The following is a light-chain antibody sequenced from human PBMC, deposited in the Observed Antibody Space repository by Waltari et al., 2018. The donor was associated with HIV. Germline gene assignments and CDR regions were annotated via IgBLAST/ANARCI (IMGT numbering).Light chain of an antibody. V-gene: IGLV3-21*04. J-gene: IGLJ2*01. CDR3: QVWDSSSDHVV. CDR2: YDS. CDR1: NIGSKS. Sequence: SYVLTQPPSVSVAPGTTARITCGGNNIGSKSVHWYQQKPGQAPVLVIYYDSDRPSGIPERFSGSNSGSTATLTIRRVEAGDEADYDCQVWDSSSDHVVFGGGTKLTVL.